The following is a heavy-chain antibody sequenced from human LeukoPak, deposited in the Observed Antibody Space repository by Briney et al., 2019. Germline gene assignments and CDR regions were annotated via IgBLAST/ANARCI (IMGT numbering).Heavy chain of an antibody. CDR2: IYYSGST. D-gene: IGHD2-2*01. J-gene: IGHJ3*02. CDR1: GGSISSYY. CDR3: ASYWSSTSCSDAFDI. V-gene: IGHV4-59*01. Sequence: SETLSLTCTVSGGSISSYYWSWIRQPPGKGLEWIGYIYYSGSTNYNPSLKSRVTISVDTSKNQFSLKLSSVTAADTAVYYCASYWSSTSCSDAFDIWGQGTMVTVSS.